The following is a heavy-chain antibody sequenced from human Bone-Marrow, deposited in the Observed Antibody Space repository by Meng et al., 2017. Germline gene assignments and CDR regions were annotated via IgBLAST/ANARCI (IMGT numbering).Heavy chain of an antibody. Sequence: VELKGVGPGLVKPAGTLSFTCAVSGGSISSSEWGSGFSRHPGERLEWIGEIYYSGNTNYNPSFKRRVTISVDKSKNQFSLKLSSVTAADTAVYYCARGYSSSSPNFDYWGQGTLVTVSS. CDR2: IYYSGNT. CDR3: ARGYSSSSPNFDY. D-gene: IGHD6-13*01. V-gene: IGHV4-4*02. CDR1: GGSISSSEW. J-gene: IGHJ4*02.